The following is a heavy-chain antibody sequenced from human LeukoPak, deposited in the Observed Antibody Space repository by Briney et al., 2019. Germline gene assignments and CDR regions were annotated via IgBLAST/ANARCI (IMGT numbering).Heavy chain of an antibody. V-gene: IGHV3-20*04. Sequence: PGGSLRLSCAASGSTFDDYGMSWVRQAPGKGLEWVSGINWNGGSTGYADSVKGRFTISRDNARNTLYLQISSLSVEDTAVYFCARDMWGTFDYWGQGALVTVSS. J-gene: IGHJ4*02. CDR1: GSTFDDYG. CDR2: INWNGGST. D-gene: IGHD1-1*01. CDR3: ARDMWGTFDY.